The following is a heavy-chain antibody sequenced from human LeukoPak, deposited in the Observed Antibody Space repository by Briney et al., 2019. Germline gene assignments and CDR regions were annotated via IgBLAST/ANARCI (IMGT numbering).Heavy chain of an antibody. J-gene: IGHJ4*02. CDR3: ARVTLVSGSDYIRDY. CDR2: MYSSGTT. Sequence: SETLSLTCTVSGYSISSDYYWGWIRQPPGKGLEWIGYMYSSGTTYYNPSLKSRLTISVDTSKNQFSLKLTSVTAADTAVFYCARVTLVSGSDYIRDYWGQGTLVTVSS. D-gene: IGHD4-11*01. V-gene: IGHV4-30-4*08. CDR1: GYSISSDYY.